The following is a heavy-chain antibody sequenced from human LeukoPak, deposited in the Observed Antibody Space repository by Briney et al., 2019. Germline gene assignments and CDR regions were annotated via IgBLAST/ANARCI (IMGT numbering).Heavy chain of an antibody. V-gene: IGHV3-9*01. CDR1: GFTFDDYA. J-gene: IGHJ6*02. CDR2: ISWNSGSI. CDR3: AKDIGYGMDV. Sequence: GGSLRLSCAASGFTFDDYAMHWVRHAPGKGLEWVSGISWNSGSIGYADSVKGRFTISRDNAKNSLYLQMNSLRAEDTALYYCAKDIGYGMDVWGQGTTVTVSS.